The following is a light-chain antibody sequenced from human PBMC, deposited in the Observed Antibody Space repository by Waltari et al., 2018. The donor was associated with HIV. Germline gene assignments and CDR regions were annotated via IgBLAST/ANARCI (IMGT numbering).Light chain of an antibody. CDR1: SCNVGASKF. Sequence: SLIQPASMAGSPAQSNSIACSGTSCNVGASKFDTWYQVFPGKPPKLILYEVDHRPSGISGRFSGSKSGNTASLTISALQPEDEARYFCSSYTTTSLPLIFGGGTTLAVL. J-gene: IGLJ2*01. V-gene: IGLV2-14*01. CDR3: SSYTTTSLPLI. CDR2: EVD.